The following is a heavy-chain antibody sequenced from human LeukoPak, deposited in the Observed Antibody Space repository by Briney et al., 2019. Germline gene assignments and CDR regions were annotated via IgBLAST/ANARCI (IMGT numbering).Heavy chain of an antibody. CDR1: GFTFSSYA. D-gene: IGHD2-2*01. V-gene: IGHV3-30-3*01. CDR3: ARVVKGVPAAADAFDI. Sequence: PGRSLRLSCAASGFTFSSYAMHWVRQAPGRGLEWVAVISYDGSNKYYADSVKGRFTISRDNSKNTLYLQMNSLRAEDTAVYYCARVVKGVPAAADAFDIWGQGTMVTVSS. CDR2: ISYDGSNK. J-gene: IGHJ3*02.